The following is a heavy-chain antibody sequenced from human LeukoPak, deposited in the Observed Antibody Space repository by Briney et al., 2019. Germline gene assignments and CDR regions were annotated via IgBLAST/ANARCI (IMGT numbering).Heavy chain of an antibody. J-gene: IGHJ6*03. V-gene: IGHV3-48*01. CDR2: ISSSSSTI. CDR3: ARDLRGYCSSTSSCPGHNMDV. Sequence: PGGSLRLSCAASGFTFSSYSMNWVRPAPGKGLEWVSYISSSSSTIYYAASVKGRFTISRDNAKNSLYLQMNSLRAEDTAVYYCARDLRGYCSSTSSCPGHNMDVWGKGTTVTVSS. D-gene: IGHD2-2*01. CDR1: GFTFSSYS.